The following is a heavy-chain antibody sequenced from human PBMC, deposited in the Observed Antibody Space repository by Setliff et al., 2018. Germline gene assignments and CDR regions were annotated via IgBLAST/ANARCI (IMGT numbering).Heavy chain of an antibody. V-gene: IGHV3-30*02. D-gene: IGHD2-21*02. Sequence: LRLSCAASGFTFRGFAMHWVRQAPGKGLEWVAFIRHDESDIYYTNSVKGRFTVSRDNSKNTLYLQMNILRPEDTALYYCVRDSGADYYDNDYFKYWGQGALVTVSS. J-gene: IGHJ1*01. CDR2: IRHDESDI. CDR3: VRDSGADYYDNDYFKY. CDR1: GFTFRGFA.